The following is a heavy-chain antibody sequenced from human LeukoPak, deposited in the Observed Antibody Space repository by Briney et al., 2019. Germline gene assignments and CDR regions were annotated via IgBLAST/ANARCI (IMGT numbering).Heavy chain of an antibody. J-gene: IGHJ4*02. V-gene: IGHV4-39*07. Sequence: PSGTLSLTCTVSGGSISSSHYYWGWIRQPPGKGLEWIGSIYYSGSTYYNPSLKSRVTISVDTSKNQFSLKLSSVTAADTAVYYCARLEVVTPPYYFDYWGQGTLVTVSS. D-gene: IGHD4-23*01. CDR2: IYYSGST. CDR1: GGSISSSHYY. CDR3: ARLEVVTPPYYFDY.